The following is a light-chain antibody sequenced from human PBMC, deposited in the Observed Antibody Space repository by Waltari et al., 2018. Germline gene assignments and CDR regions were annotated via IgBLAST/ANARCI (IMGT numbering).Light chain of an antibody. CDR2: SAS. CDR1: QGLSTY. J-gene: IGKJ1*01. V-gene: IGKV1-9*01. Sequence: DLQFTQSPSVLSASVADRVTITCRASQGLSTYLAWYQQKPGKAPKLLIYSASTLQSGVPSRVSGKGSGTEFTLTISSLQPGDFAIYYCQQHNNYLWTFGQGTEVEIK. CDR3: QQHNNYLWT.